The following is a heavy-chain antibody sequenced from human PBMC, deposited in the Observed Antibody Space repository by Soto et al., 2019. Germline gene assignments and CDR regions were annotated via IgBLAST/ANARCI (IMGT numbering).Heavy chain of an antibody. CDR1: GYTFSSYD. D-gene: IGHD2-21*01. CDR2: MNPKSGYT. CDR3: AREYGDLDV. Sequence: QVQLVQSGAEVKKPGASVKVSCKASGYTFSSYDINWVRQATGQGLEWMGWMNPKSGYTGYAQKFQGRVTMTRDTSISTAYMEVSSLRSEDTAIYYCAREYGDLDVWGQGTTVTVSS. J-gene: IGHJ6*02. V-gene: IGHV1-8*01.